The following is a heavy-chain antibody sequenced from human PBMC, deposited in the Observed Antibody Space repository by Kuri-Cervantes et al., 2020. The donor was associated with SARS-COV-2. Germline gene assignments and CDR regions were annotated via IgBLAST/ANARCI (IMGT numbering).Heavy chain of an antibody. CDR2: IYHSGTT. Sequence: SETLSLTCAVSGGSISSGGSSWSWVRQPPGKGLEWIGYIYHSGTTYYNPSLNSRVTISIDKSKDQFSLKLSSVTAADTAVYYCARVRDIVLMVYAIRGWFDPWGQGTLVTVSS. J-gene: IGHJ5*02. CDR3: ARVRDIVLMVYAIRGWFDP. V-gene: IGHV4-30-2*01. D-gene: IGHD2-8*01. CDR1: GGSISSGGSS.